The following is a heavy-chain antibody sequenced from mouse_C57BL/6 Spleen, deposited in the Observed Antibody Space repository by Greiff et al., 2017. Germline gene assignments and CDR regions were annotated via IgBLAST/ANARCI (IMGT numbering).Heavy chain of an antibody. Sequence: QVQLQQPGAELVRPGSSVKLSCKASGYTFTSYWMNWVKQRPIQGLEWIGNIDPSDSETHYNQKFKDKATLTVDKSSSTAYMQLSSLTSEDSAAYGYARANCYGSSLGCFDVWGTGTTVTVSS. CDR1: GYTFTSYW. CDR2: IDPSDSET. J-gene: IGHJ1*03. CDR3: ARANCYGSSLGCFDV. V-gene: IGHV1-52*01. D-gene: IGHD1-1*01.